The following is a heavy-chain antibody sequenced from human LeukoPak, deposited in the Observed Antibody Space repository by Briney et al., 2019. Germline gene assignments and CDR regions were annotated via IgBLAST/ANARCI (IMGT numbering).Heavy chain of an antibody. V-gene: IGHV1-18*01. CDR3: ARERRPRRDGYNLHY. J-gene: IGHJ4*02. CDR2: ISAYNGNT. D-gene: IGHD5-24*01. CDR1: GYTFTSYG. Sequence: ASVKVSCKASGYTFTSYGISWVRQAPGQGLEWMGWISAYNGNTNYAQKLQGRVTMTTDTSTSTAYMELRSLRSDDTAVYYCARERRPRRDGYNLHYWGQGTLVTVSS.